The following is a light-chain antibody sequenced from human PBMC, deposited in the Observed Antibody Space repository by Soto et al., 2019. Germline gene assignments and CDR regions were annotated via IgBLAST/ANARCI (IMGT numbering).Light chain of an antibody. CDR3: QQYYSYPQT. Sequence: AIRMTQSPSSFSSSTGDRFTITCLASQGISSYLAWYHQKPEKAPKLLIYAASTLQSGVPSRFSGSGSGTDFTLTISCLQSEDFATYYCQQYYSYPQTFGQGTKVDIK. CDR2: AAS. V-gene: IGKV1-8*01. CDR1: QGISSY. J-gene: IGKJ1*01.